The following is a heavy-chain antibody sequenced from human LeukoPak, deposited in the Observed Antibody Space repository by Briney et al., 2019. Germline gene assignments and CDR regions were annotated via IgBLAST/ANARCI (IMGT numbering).Heavy chain of an antibody. V-gene: IGHV1-46*01. CDR3: ARGRGARFLETDWFDP. CDR1: GYTFTGYY. Sequence: GASVKVSCKASGYTFTGYYMHWVRQAPGQGLEWMGIINPSGGSTSYAQKFQGRVTITRNTSISTAYMELSSLRSEDTAVYYCARGRGARFLETDWFDPWGQGTLVTVSS. CDR2: INPSGGST. J-gene: IGHJ5*02. D-gene: IGHD3-3*01.